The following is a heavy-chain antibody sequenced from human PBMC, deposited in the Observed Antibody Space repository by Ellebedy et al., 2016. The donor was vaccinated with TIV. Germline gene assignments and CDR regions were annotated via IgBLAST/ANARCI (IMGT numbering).Heavy chain of an antibody. D-gene: IGHD1-1*01. CDR2: MKEDGSEI. CDR1: GFTFSGFS. J-gene: IGHJ4*02. CDR3: ARGGYSRFDH. Sequence: GESLKISCAASGFTFSGFSMTWVRQAPGKGLEWVTKMKEDGSEINYVDSVKGRFTISRDNAKNSLYLQMDSLRVEDTAVYYCARGGYSRFDHWGQGALVTVSS. V-gene: IGHV3-7*03.